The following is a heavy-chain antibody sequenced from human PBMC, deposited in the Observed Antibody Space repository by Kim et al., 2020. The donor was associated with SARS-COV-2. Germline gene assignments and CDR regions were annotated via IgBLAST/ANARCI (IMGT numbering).Heavy chain of an antibody. Sequence: GGSLRLSCAASGFTFSSHWMYWVRQAPGKGLVWVSRINRDGSRTVYADSVKGRFSTSRDSAKNTLYLEMNSLGAEDTAVYYCARGVLSESSVGLDVWGQGTTVTVSS. CDR1: GFTFSSHW. J-gene: IGHJ6*02. V-gene: IGHV3-74*03. D-gene: IGHD3-22*01. CDR3: ARGVLSESSVGLDV. CDR2: INRDGSRT.